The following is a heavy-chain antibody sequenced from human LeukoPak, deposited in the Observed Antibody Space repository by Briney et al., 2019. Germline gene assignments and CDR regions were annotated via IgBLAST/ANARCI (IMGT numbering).Heavy chain of an antibody. CDR3: ARARSSGWYRDY. CDR1: GFTFSNFE. Sequence: GGSLRLSCGASGFTFSNFEMNWVRQAPGKGLEWLSYISSSSYIYYADSVKGRFTISRDNAENSLYLQMNSLRAEDTAVYYCARARSSGWYRDYWGRGTLVTVSS. CDR2: ISSSSYI. J-gene: IGHJ4*02. D-gene: IGHD6-19*01. V-gene: IGHV3-48*03.